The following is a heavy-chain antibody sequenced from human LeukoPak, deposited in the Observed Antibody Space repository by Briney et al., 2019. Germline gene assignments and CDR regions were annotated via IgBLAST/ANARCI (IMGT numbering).Heavy chain of an antibody. D-gene: IGHD6-6*01. V-gene: IGHV4-34*01. Sequence: PETLSLTCAVYGGSFSGYYWSWIRQPPGKGLEWIGEINHSGSTNYNPSLKSRVTISVDTSKNQFSLKLSSVTAADTAVYYCARVRIAARRKLNFDYWGQGTLVTVSS. CDR3: ARVRIAARRKLNFDY. CDR2: INHSGST. J-gene: IGHJ4*02. CDR1: GGSFSGYY.